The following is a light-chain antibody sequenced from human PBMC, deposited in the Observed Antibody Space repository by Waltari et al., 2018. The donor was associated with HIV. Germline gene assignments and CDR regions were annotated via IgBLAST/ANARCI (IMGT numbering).Light chain of an antibody. CDR1: SSDVGGYHY. Sequence: QSALTQPASVSGSPGQSITISCTGTSSDVGGYHYVSWYQQHPGKAPKLMISEVSDRPSGVSNRFSGSKSANTASLTISGLQAEDEADYYCSSYTSTNTYVFGTGTKVTVL. V-gene: IGLV2-14*01. CDR3: SSYTSTNTYV. J-gene: IGLJ1*01. CDR2: EVS.